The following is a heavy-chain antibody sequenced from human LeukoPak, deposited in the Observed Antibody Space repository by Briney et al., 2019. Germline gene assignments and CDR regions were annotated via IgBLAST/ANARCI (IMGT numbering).Heavy chain of an antibody. CDR3: ARVVPVVPAATSWFDP. D-gene: IGHD2-2*01. V-gene: IGHV1-69*01. CDR2: IIPIFGTA. Sequence: SVKVSCKASGGTFSSYAISWVRQAPGQGLEWMGGIIPIFGTANYAQKFQGRVTITADESTSTAYMELSSLRSEDTAVYYCARVVPVVPAATSWFDPWSQGTLVTVSS. J-gene: IGHJ5*02. CDR1: GGTFSSYA.